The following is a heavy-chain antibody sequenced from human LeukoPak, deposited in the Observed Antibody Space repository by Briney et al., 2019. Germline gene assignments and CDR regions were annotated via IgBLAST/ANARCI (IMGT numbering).Heavy chain of an antibody. Sequence: PGGSLRLSCAASGFTFSSYSMNWVRQAPGKGLEWVSSISSSRSYIYYADSVKGRFTISRDNAKNSLYLQMNSLRAEDTAVYYCATYSSLNRREFQYWGQGTLLTVSS. CDR1: GFTFSSYS. D-gene: IGHD3-22*01. CDR3: ATYSSLNRREFQY. V-gene: IGHV3-21*01. CDR2: ISSSRSYI. J-gene: IGHJ1*01.